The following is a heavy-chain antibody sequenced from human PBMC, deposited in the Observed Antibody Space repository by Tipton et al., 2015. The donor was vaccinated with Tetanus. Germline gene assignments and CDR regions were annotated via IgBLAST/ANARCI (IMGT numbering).Heavy chain of an antibody. CDR1: GGSVRSGDYS. CDR3: AILPKHWLAPRGAP. J-gene: IGHJ5*02. CDR2: VSYSGRT. D-gene: IGHD6-19*01. V-gene: IGHV4-61*08. Sequence: LRLSCTVSGGSVRSGDYSWNWIRQPPGKGLEWLAYVSYSGRTNSNYSLKSRITISQDTSKNQFSLRLTSVTAADTAMYYCAILPKHWLAPRGAPWGQGILVTVSS.